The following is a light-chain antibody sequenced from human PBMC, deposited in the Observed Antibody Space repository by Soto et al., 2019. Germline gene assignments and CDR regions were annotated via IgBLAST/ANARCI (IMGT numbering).Light chain of an antibody. V-gene: IGKV1-33*01. J-gene: IGKJ4*01. Sequence: DIQMTQSPSSLSASIGDRVTITCQASQDIDNSLNWYQQKSGKAPNLLIYDVSRLGAGVPSRFSGSSSRTNFSLTISDLQREDVATYYCQQFGSVPLTFGGGTKVEIK. CDR2: DVS. CDR1: QDIDNS. CDR3: QQFGSVPLT.